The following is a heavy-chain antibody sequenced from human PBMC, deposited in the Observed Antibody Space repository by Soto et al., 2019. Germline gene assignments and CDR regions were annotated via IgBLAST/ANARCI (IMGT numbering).Heavy chain of an antibody. J-gene: IGHJ4*02. CDR1: GFTFSSYG. CDR3: ARERRGVGARLYYFDY. D-gene: IGHD1-26*01. Sequence: QVQLVESGGGVVQPGRSLRLSCAASGFTFSSYGMHWVRQAPGKGLEWVAVIWYDGSNKYYADSVKGRFTISRDNSKNSLYLQMNSRRAEDTAVYYCARERRGVGARLYYFDYWGQGTLVTVSS. CDR2: IWYDGSNK. V-gene: IGHV3-33*01.